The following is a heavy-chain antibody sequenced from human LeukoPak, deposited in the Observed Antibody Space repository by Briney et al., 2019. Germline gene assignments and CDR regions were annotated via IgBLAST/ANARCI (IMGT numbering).Heavy chain of an antibody. CDR2: IWHDRSNK. D-gene: IGHD5-12*01. V-gene: IGHV3-33*06. J-gene: IGHJ3*02. CDR3: AKEANSGYESDALDI. CDR1: GFIFSNYG. Sequence: SGGSLRLSCAASGFIFSNYGMHWVRQAPGKGLEWVAIIWHDRSNKYYADSVKGRFTISRDNSKNTLYLQMNSLRAEDTAVYYCAKEANSGYESDALDIWGQGTMVTVSS.